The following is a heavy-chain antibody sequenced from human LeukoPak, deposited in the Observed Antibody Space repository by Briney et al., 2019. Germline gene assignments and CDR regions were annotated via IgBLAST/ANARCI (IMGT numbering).Heavy chain of an antibody. V-gene: IGHV4-34*01. CDR1: GGAFSGYY. J-gene: IGHJ4*02. Sequence: SETLSLTCADYGGAFSGYYWSWIRQPPGKGLEWIGEINHSGSTNYNPSLKSRVTISVDTSKNQFSLKLSSVTAADTAVYYCARISELMTTVTYFDYWGQGTLVTVSS. CDR3: ARISELMTTVTYFDY. CDR2: INHSGST. D-gene: IGHD4-17*01.